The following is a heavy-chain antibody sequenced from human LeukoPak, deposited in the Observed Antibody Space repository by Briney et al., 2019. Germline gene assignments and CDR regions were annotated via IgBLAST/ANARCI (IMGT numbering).Heavy chain of an antibody. CDR1: SGSISSNNYY. V-gene: IGHV4-39*01. CDR2: IYYTGST. CDR3: ARLVSYDVLTENFYKYYMDV. D-gene: IGHD3-9*01. J-gene: IGHJ6*03. Sequence: PSETLSLTCTVSSGSISSNNYYWGWIRQPPGKGLEWIGCIYYTGSTFYNPSLKSRVTMSLDALKNQFTLKVTSVTATDTAVYYCARLVSYDVLTENFYKYYMDVWGKGTTVTVSS.